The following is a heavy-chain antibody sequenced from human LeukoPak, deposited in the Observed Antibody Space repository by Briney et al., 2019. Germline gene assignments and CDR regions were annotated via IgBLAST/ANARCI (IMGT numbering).Heavy chain of an antibody. V-gene: IGHV1-69*13. D-gene: IGHD1-20*01. J-gene: IGHJ5*02. CDR1: GGTFSSYA. CDR2: IIPIFGTA. CDR3: ARDTNSDNWNDGYFNWFDP. Sequence: SVKVSCKASGGTFSSYAISWVRQAPGQGLEWMGGIIPIFGTANYAQKFQGRVTITADESTSTAYMELSSLRSEDTAVYYCARDTNSDNWNDGYFNWFDPWGQGTLVTVSS.